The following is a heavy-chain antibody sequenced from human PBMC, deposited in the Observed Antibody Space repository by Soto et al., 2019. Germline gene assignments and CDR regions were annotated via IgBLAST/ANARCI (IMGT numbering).Heavy chain of an antibody. CDR1: GFPFNSHW. D-gene: IGHD2-15*01. Sequence: EVQLEESGGGLVHPGESLRLSCRASGFPFNSHWMTWVRQAPGTGLEWVANIKPDGSGKYYVESLEGRVTISRDNAKNSVYLEIVSLRAEDSALYSRARARDSLFDYWGLGTLVTVSS. CDR2: IKPDGSGK. CDR3: ARARDSLFDY. V-gene: IGHV3-7*01. J-gene: IGHJ4*02.